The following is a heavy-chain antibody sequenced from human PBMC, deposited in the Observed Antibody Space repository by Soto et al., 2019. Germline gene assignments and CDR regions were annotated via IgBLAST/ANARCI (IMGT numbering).Heavy chain of an antibody. D-gene: IGHD1-1*01. J-gene: IGHJ4*02. Sequence: QVQLVQSGAEVKKPGASVKVSCKASGYTFTSYAMHWVRQAPGQRPEWMGWINAGNGKTKYSEKFQGRVTITRDTSASTAYKELSSLRSEDTAVYNCARGRWTQTTADYYLDYWGQGTLVTVSS. CDR2: INAGNGKT. V-gene: IGHV1-3*01. CDR3: ARGRWTQTTADYYLDY. CDR1: GYTFTSYA.